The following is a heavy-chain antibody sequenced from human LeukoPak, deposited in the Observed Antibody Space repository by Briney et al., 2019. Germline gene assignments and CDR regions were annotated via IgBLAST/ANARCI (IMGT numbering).Heavy chain of an antibody. CDR1: GFTFSSNG. V-gene: IGHV3-30*02. CDR3: AKALAGGPFY. D-gene: IGHD3-16*01. CDR2: IRYDGSNK. J-gene: IGHJ4*02. Sequence: GGSLRLSCVASGFTFSSNGMHWVRQAPGKGLEWVAFIRYDGSNKYYPDSVKGRFTISRDNSKNTLYLQMNSLRAEGTAVYYCAKALAGGPFYWGQGTLVTVSS.